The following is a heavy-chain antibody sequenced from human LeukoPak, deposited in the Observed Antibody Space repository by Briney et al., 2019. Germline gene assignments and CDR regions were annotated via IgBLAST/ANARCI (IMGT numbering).Heavy chain of an antibody. Sequence: SETLSLTCTVSGYSISSGYYWGWIRQPPGKGLEWTGNIDHSGSTYYNPSLKSRITISVDTSKNQFSLKLSSVTAADTAVYYCARGDDWSAYYRRPFDYWGQGTLVTVSS. CDR1: GYSISSGYY. CDR2: IDHSGST. V-gene: IGHV4-38-2*02. J-gene: IGHJ4*02. D-gene: IGHD3-3*01. CDR3: ARGDDWSAYYRRPFDY.